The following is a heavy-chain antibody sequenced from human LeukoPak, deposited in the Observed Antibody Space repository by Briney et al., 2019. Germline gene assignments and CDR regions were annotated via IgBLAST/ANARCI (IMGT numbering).Heavy chain of an antibody. J-gene: IGHJ3*02. D-gene: IGHD3-22*01. V-gene: IGHV1-69*05. CDR1: GGTFSSYA. CDR3: AREYYYDSSGYSDAFDI. CDR2: IIPIFGTA. Sequence: SVKVSCKASGGTFSSYAISWVRQAPGQVLEWMGRIIPIFGTANYAQKFQGRDTIATDESTSTAYMEMSSLRSEDTAVYYCAREYYYDSSGYSDAFDIWGQGTMVTVSS.